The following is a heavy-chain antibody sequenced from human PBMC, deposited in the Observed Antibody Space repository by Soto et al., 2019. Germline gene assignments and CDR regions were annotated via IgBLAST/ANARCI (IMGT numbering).Heavy chain of an antibody. CDR1: GYTFTSYA. Sequence: SCKASGYTFTSYAIHWVRQAPMKGLEWVANISPDGNEKNYVDSVKGRFTISRDNANNFLYLQTDSLRVEDTAVYYCVRGHFWGQGTLVTVSS. V-gene: IGHV3-7*01. CDR2: ISPDGNEK. J-gene: IGHJ1*01. CDR3: VRGHF.